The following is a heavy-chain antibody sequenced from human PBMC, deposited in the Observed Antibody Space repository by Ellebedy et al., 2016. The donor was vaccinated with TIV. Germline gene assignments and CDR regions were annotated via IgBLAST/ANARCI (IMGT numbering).Heavy chain of an antibody. V-gene: IGHV2-70*11. J-gene: IGHJ4*02. CDR1: GFSPSPTGMC. CDR2: IDWDEDT. Sequence: SGPTLVKPTQTLTLTCTFSGFSPSPTGMCINWVRPPPGKALEWLARIDWDEDTYYTTSLQTRLTISKDRSRNQVVLIMTDMGDDDSGMYVCAREDGEYSYGLDSWGQGTLVTVSS. D-gene: IGHD5-18*01. CDR3: AREDGEYSYGLDS.